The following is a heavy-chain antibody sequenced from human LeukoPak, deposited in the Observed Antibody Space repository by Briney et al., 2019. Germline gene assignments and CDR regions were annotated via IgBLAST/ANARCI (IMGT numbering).Heavy chain of an antibody. V-gene: IGHV3-23*01. CDR3: AKDELSLGELSYIDN. Sequence: GGSLRLSCAASGFTFSSYGMSWVRQAPGKGLEWVSGISGSGGSTYYADSVKGRFTISRDNSKNTLSLQMNSLRAEDTAVYYCAKDELSLGELSYIDNWGQGTLVTVSS. J-gene: IGHJ4*02. CDR1: GFTFSSYG. CDR2: ISGSGGST. D-gene: IGHD3-16*02.